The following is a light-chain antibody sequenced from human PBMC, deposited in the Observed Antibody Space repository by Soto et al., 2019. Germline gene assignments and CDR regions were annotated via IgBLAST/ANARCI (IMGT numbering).Light chain of an antibody. CDR1: QAISTY. V-gene: IGKV1-9*01. J-gene: IGKJ1*01. Sequence: DIQLTQSPSLLSASVGDRVTITCRASQAISTYLAWYQQASGKAPKLLISAASTLQRGVPSRFSGSGSGTQFTLTISSLQPEDFATYYCQQSYSTPWTFGQGTKVEIK. CDR2: AAS. CDR3: QQSYSTPWT.